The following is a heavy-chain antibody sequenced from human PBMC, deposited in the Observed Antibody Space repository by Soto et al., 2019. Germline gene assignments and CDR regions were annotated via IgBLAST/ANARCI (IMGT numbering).Heavy chain of an antibody. CDR3: ARELDYDILTGYRYYFDY. V-gene: IGHV3-30-3*01. CDR1: GFTFSGYA. D-gene: IGHD3-9*01. Sequence: PGGSLRLSCAASGFTFSGYAMHWVRQAPGKGLEWVAVISYDGSNKYYADSVKGRFTISRDNSKNTLYLQMNSLRAEDTAVYYCARELDYDILTGYRYYFDYWGKGTLVTVSS. CDR2: ISYDGSNK. J-gene: IGHJ4*02.